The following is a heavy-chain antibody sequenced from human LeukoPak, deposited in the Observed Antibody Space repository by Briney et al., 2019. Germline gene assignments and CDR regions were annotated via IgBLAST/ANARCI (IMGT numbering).Heavy chain of an antibody. V-gene: IGHV4-39*01. CDR3: ARLWAIDY. Sequence: PSETLSLTCTVSGGSISTSSYYWGWIRQPPGKGLEWIGSIYYIGSTYYNPSLKSRVTISVDTSKNQFSLKLSSVTAADTAIYYCARLWAIDYWGQGTLVTVSS. CDR2: IYYIGST. D-gene: IGHD1-26*01. J-gene: IGHJ4*02. CDR1: GGSISTSSYY.